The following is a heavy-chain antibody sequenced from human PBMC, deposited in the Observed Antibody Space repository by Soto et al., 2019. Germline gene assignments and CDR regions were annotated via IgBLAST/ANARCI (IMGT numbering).Heavy chain of an antibody. D-gene: IGHD3-10*01. V-gene: IGHV1-18*01. CDR3: ARVMELLGHYYGMDV. CDR1: GYAFTSYG. J-gene: IGHJ6*02. Sequence: ASVKVSCKASGYAFTSYGISWVRQAPGQGLEWMGWISAYNGNTNYAQKLQGRVTMTTDTSTSTAYMELRSLRSDDTAVYYCARVMELLGHYYGMDVWGQGTTVTVSS. CDR2: ISAYNGNT.